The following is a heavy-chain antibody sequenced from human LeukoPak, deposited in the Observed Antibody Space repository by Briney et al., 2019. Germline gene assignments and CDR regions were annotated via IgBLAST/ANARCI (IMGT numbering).Heavy chain of an antibody. J-gene: IGHJ3*01. V-gene: IGHV3-9*01. CDR1: GFPFDEHA. CDR2: ISYSSETI. CDR3: AKDRGGGSQLGDAYDV. D-gene: IGHD5-24*01. Sequence: GRSLRLSCAASGFPFDEHAMHWVRQAPGKGLEWVSGISYSSETIGYVDSVKGRFTISRDNVRKSLYLQMNSLRIEDTALYYCAKDRGGGSQLGDAYDVWGQGTMASVSS.